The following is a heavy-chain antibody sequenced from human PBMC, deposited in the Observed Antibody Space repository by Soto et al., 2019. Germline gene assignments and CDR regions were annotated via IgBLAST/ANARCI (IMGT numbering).Heavy chain of an antibody. J-gene: IGHJ6*02. V-gene: IGHV1-69*01. Sequence: QVQLVQSGAEEKKHGSSVRVSCKASGGTLRSHAIKWVRQAPGQGLEWMGGIIHIFGSPYYAQKFQGRVKITADEDSITAYIELSSLRAEDTDVYYCAGTVELPYYHGMDVWGQGTTVTGSS. D-gene: IGHD1-7*01. CDR3: AGTVELPYYHGMDV. CDR2: IIHIFGSP. CDR1: GGTLRSHA.